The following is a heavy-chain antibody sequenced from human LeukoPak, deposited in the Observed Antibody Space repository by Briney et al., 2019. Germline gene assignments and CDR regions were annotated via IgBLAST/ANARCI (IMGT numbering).Heavy chain of an antibody. CDR2: IYSGSTT. CDR3: ARGGGETTVTSAYVQH. D-gene: IGHD4-17*01. J-gene: IGHJ1*01. V-gene: IGHV3-53*01. Sequence: GGSLRLSCTASGFTVGSNYMSWVRQAPGKGLEWVSIIYSGSTTYYADSVKGRFTISRDNSKNTLYLQMNSLRAEDTAVYCCARGGGETTVTSAYVQHWGQGTLVTVSS. CDR1: GFTVGSNY.